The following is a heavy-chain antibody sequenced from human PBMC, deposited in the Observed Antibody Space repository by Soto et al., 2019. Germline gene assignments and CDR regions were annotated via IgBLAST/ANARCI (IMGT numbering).Heavy chain of an antibody. D-gene: IGHD7-27*01. J-gene: IGHJ6*02. CDR1: GDSVTSGSYY. CDR2: ISYTGRT. Sequence: SETLSLTCIVSGDSVTSGSYYWTWLRQPPGQGLEWIGYISYTGRTKYNPSLQSRVTISVDTSKNDFSLNLSSVTAADTAVYFCAREWGLLPYYVMNVWGHGTAVTAP. CDR3: AREWGLLPYYVMNV. V-gene: IGHV4-61*03.